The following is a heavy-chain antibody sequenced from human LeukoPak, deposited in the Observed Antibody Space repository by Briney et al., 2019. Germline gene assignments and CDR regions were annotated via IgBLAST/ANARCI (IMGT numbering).Heavy chain of an antibody. J-gene: IGHJ4*02. CDR3: ARVRSSGTSFDY. V-gene: IGHV3-21*01. D-gene: IGHD3-22*01. Sequence: PGGSLRLSCAASGFTFSSYSMNWVRQAPGKGLEWVSSISSSSSYIYYADSVKGRFTISRDTAKNSLYLQKNSLRAEDTAVYYCARVRSSGTSFDYWGQGTLVTVSS. CDR1: GFTFSSYS. CDR2: ISSSSSYI.